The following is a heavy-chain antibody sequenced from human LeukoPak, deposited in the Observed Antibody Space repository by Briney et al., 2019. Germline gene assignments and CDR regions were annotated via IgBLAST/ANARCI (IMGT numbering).Heavy chain of an antibody. CDR3: ARAGIAAAEYAFDI. CDR2: ICTSGDT. J-gene: IGHJ3*02. Sequence: GGSLRLSCAASGFTFSSYDMHWVRHATGKGLEWVSAICTSGDTYYPGSVKGQFTISRENAQNSLYLQMKSLRAGETAVYYCARAGIAAAEYAFDIWGQGTMVTVSS. V-gene: IGHV3-13*01. CDR1: GFTFSSYD. D-gene: IGHD6-13*01.